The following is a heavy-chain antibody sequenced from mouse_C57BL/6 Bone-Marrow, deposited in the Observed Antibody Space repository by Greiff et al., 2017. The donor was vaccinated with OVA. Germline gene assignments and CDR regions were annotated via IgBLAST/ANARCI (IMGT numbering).Heavy chain of an antibody. CDR1: GFTFSDFY. Sequence: DVMLVESGGGLVQPGGSLKLSCAASGFTFSDFYMYWIRQTPEKRLEWVAYISNGGGSTYYPDTVKGRFTISRDNAKNTLYLQMSRLKSEDTAMYYCARLDAMDYWGQGNSVTVSS. V-gene: IGHV5-12*01. CDR2: ISNGGGST. CDR3: ARLDAMDY. J-gene: IGHJ4*01.